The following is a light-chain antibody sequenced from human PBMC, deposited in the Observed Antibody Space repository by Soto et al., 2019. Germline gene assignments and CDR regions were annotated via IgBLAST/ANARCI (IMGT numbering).Light chain of an antibody. Sequence: ALTQPPSASGSPGQSVTISCTGSTSDVGGYEYVSWYQQHPGKAPKLMIFEVNKRPSGVPNRFSGSKSGNTASLTVSGLQSEDEASYYCSSFAGANIWVFGGGTKLTVL. CDR2: EVN. V-gene: IGLV2-8*01. CDR1: TSDVGGYEY. J-gene: IGLJ3*02. CDR3: SSFAGANIWV.